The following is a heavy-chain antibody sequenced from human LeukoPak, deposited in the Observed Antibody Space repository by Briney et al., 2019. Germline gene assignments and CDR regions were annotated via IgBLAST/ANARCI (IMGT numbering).Heavy chain of an antibody. CDR1: GFTFSSYW. CDR2: IKQDGSEK. J-gene: IGHJ4*02. V-gene: IGHV3-7*01. D-gene: IGHD3-10*01. Sequence: GGSLRLSCAASGFTFSSYWMSWVRQAPGKGLEWVANIKQDGSEKYYVDSVKGRFTISRDNAKNSPYLQMNSLRAEDTAVYYCARGSHSYGSGSYCDYWGQGTLVTVSS. CDR3: ARGSHSYGSGSYCDY.